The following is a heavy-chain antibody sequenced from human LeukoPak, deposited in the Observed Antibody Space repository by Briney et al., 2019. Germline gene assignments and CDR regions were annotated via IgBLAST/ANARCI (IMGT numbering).Heavy chain of an antibody. V-gene: IGHV3-23*01. J-gene: IGHJ4*02. CDR3: VKFGSGWQPNWGTTGADY. D-gene: IGHD7-27*01. Sequence: PGGSLRLSCAASGFIFSSYAMSWVRQAPGKGLEWVSAINTGGGSTYYADSVKGRFTISRDNSKNMLFLQMNSLRVEDTAVYYCVKFGSGWQPNWGTTGADYWGQGTLVTVSS. CDR1: GFIFSSYA. CDR2: INTGGGST.